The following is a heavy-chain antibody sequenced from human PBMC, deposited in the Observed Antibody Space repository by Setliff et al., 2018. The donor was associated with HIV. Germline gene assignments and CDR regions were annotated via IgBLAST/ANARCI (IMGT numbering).Heavy chain of an antibody. CDR1: GFTFSSSW. Sequence: PGGSLRLSCAASGFTFSSSWMTWVRQAPGRGMEYVAGMKREGREKLYAGSVKGRFSISRDNAKNSLYLQMSSLRTEDTAVYFCARDPAFGAFDIWGQGTMVTVSS. CDR3: ARDPAFGAFDI. J-gene: IGHJ3*02. CDR2: MKREGREK. D-gene: IGHD3-10*01. V-gene: IGHV3-7*04.